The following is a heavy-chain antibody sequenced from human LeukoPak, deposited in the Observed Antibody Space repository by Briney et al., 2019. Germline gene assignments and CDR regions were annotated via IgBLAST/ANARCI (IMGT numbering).Heavy chain of an antibody. V-gene: IGHV3-74*01. D-gene: IGHD1-26*01. CDR1: GFTFSNYW. CDR2: INPDGSTT. J-gene: IGHJ4*02. CDR3: ARRTRGSSGGYFDY. Sequence: GGSLRLSCAASGFTFSNYWMHWVRQDPGKGLVWVSFINPDGSTTNYADSVKGRFTISRDNAKNALYLQMNSLRAEDTAVYYCARRTRGSSGGYFDYWGQGTLVAVYS.